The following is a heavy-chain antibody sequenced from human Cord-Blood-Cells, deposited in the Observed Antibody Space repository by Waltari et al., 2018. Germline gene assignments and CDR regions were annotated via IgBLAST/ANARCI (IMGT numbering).Heavy chain of an antibody. D-gene: IGHD3-3*01. V-gene: IGHV1-24*01. CDR3: ATSLSYDFWSGYFDY. J-gene: IGHJ4*02. CDR2: FDHEDGET. Sequence: QVQLVQSGAEVKKPGASVKVSCKVSGYTLTALSMHWVRQAPGKGLEWMGGFDHEDGETIYAKKCQGRVTMTEDTTTDTAYRELSSLRSEDTGVYYCATSLSYDFWSGYFDYWGQGPLVTVSS. CDR1: GYTLTALS.